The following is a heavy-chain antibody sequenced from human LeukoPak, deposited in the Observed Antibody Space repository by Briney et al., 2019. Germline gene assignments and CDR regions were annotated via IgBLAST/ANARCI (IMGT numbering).Heavy chain of an antibody. Sequence: ASVKVSCKASGYTFTSYGISWVRQAPGQGLEWMGWISAYNGNTNYAQKLQGRVTMTTDTSTSTAYMELRSLRSDDTAVYYCARDPSGSVAATSDYWGQGTLVTVSS. CDR2: ISAYNGNT. CDR1: GYTFTSYG. J-gene: IGHJ4*02. V-gene: IGHV1-18*01. CDR3: ARDPSGSVAATSDY. D-gene: IGHD2-15*01.